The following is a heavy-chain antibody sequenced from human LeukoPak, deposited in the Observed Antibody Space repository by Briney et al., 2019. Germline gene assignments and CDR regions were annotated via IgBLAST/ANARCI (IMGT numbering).Heavy chain of an antibody. CDR3: ARVYNWNEANFDY. Sequence: GSLRLSCAASGFTFSSYAMTWVRQAPGKGLEWIGSIYYSGSTYYNPSLKSRVTISVDTSKNQFSLKLSSVTAADTAVYYCARVYNWNEANFDYWGQGTLVTVSS. CDR1: GFTFSSYA. D-gene: IGHD1-20*01. J-gene: IGHJ4*02. V-gene: IGHV4-38-2*01. CDR2: IYYSGST.